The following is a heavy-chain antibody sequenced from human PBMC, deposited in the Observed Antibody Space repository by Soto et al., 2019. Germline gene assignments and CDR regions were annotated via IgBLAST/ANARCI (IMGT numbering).Heavy chain of an antibody. J-gene: IGHJ5*02. V-gene: IGHV3-64D*06. Sequence: PGGSLRLSCSASGFTFNTYTMHWVRQAPGKGLEYVSTISSHGGSTYYADSVKGRFTISRDNSKNTLYLQMSSLRTEDTAVYYCVALPEESIPDPWGQGTLVTVSS. CDR3: VALPEESIPDP. CDR1: GFTFNTYT. CDR2: ISSHGGST. D-gene: IGHD2-21*01.